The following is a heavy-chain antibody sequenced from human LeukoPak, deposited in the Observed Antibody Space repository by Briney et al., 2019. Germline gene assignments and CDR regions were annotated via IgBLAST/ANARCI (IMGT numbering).Heavy chain of an antibody. CDR2: IMPLFNTA. CDR1: GATFSSYS. CDR3: ARVDRSYYYLDV. Sequence: ASVKVSCKASGATFSSYSITWVRQAPGQGLEWMGGIMPLFNTAHSAQQFQGRVTITTDESTSTAYLDLRSLRFEDTAMYYCARVDRSYYYLDVWGKGTAVTVSS. J-gene: IGHJ6*03. V-gene: IGHV1-69*05.